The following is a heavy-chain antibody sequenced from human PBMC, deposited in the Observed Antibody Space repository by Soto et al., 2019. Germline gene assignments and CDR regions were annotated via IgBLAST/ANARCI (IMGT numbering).Heavy chain of an antibody. CDR1: RFTSSSHS. CDR2: IDSDGSST. J-gene: IGHJ6*02. D-gene: IGHD3-10*01. Sequence: RGPLRLSSAASRFTSSSHSLHCARQSPGKGLVWVSRIDSDGSSTSYADSVKGRFTISRDNAKNTLYLQMNSLRAEDTAVYYCAREVTGYSGGMDVWGQGTTVTVSS. V-gene: IGHV3-74*01. CDR3: AREVTGYSGGMDV.